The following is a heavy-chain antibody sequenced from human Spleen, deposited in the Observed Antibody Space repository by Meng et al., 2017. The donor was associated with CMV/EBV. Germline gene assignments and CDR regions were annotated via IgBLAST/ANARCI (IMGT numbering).Heavy chain of an antibody. Sequence: GGSLRLSCTVSGFTFGDYAMGWVRQAPGKGLEWVSVIYSGDSTTYYADSVKGRFTISRDNSKNTLYLQMNSLRAEDTAVYYCAKDRVGATNDAFDIWGQGTMVTVSS. J-gene: IGHJ3*02. CDR2: IYSGDSTT. CDR3: AKDRVGATNDAFDI. CDR1: GFTFGDYA. V-gene: IGHV3-23*03. D-gene: IGHD1-26*01.